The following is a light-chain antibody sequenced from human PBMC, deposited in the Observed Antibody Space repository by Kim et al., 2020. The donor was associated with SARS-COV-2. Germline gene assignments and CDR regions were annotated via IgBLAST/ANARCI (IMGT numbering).Light chain of an antibody. V-gene: IGKV2-28*01. CDR1: QSLLHNNAYNY. CDR3: MQALQTPPS. J-gene: IGKJ2*03. Sequence: DIVMTQSPLSLPVTPGEPASISCRSSQSLLHNNAYNYLEWYLQKPGQSPQLLMFLASNRASGVPDRLSGSGSGTDFTLKISRVEAEDVGIYYCMQALQTPPSFGQGTKLEI. CDR2: LAS.